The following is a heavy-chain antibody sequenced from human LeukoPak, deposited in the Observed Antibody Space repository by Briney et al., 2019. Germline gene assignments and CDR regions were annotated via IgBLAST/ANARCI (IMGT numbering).Heavy chain of an antibody. V-gene: IGHV4-59*01. J-gene: IGHJ4*02. CDR3: ARGQRGLPY. CDR2: IYYSGST. Sequence: PSETLSLTCTVSGGSISSYYWNWIRQPPGKGLEWIGYIYYSGSTNYNPSLKSRVTTSVDTSKNQFSLKLTSVTAADTAVYYCARGQRGLPYWGQGTLVTVSS. D-gene: IGHD2-21*01. CDR1: GGSISSYY.